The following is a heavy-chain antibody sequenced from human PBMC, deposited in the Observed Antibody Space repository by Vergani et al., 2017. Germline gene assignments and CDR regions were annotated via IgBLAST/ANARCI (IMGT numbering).Heavy chain of an antibody. CDR2: ISWNSGSI. V-gene: IGHV3-9*01. J-gene: IGHJ4*02. CDR3: AKDADYYDSSGYYGD. D-gene: IGHD3-22*01. Sequence: VQLVESGGGLVQPGRSLRLSCAASGFTFDDYAMHWVRQAPGKGLEWVSGISWNSGSIGYADSVKGRFTISRDNAKNSLYLQMNSLRAEDTALYYCAKDADYYDSSGYYGDWGQGTLVTVSS. CDR1: GFTFDDYA.